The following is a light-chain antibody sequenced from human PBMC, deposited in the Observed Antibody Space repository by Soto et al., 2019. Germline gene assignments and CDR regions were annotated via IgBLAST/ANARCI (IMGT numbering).Light chain of an antibody. CDR1: RIGSSN. Sequence: THSPATLAVSPVVSSTLSWTTQRIGSSNLAWYQQKPGQAPRLLIYGASTRATGIPDRFSGSGSGTDFTLTISSLESEDFAVYYCQQYDNSPRTFGQGTKVDIK. J-gene: IGKJ1*01. CDR3: QQYDNSPRT. V-gene: IGKV3D-15*01. CDR2: GAS.